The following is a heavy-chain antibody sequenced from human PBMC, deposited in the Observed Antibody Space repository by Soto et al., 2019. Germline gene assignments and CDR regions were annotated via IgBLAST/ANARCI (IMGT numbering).Heavy chain of an antibody. CDR2: IRGSGGST. V-gene: IGHV3-23*01. D-gene: IGHD2-2*01. J-gene: IGHJ2*01. Sequence: EVQLLESGGGLVQPGGSLRLSCAASGFTFSSYAMSWVRQAPGKGLEWVSAIRGSGGSTYYADSVKGRFTISRDNSKNTLYLQMNSLRAEDTAVYYCAKVRCGSKFYWYFDLWGRGTLVTVSS. CDR1: GFTFSSYA. CDR3: AKVRCGSKFYWYFDL.